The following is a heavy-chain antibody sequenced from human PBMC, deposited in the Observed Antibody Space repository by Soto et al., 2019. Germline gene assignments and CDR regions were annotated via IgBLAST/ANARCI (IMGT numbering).Heavy chain of an antibody. V-gene: IGHV1-69*12. CDR2: IIPIFGTA. Sequence: QVQLVQSGAEVKKPGSSVKVSCKASGGTFSSYAISWVRQAPGQGLEWMGGIIPIFGTANYAQKFQGRVTITADESTSTAYMELSSLRSEDTAVYYCARDSRQRWLQFYYDYGMDVWGQGTTVTVSS. CDR3: ARDSRQRWLQFYYDYGMDV. J-gene: IGHJ6*02. D-gene: IGHD5-12*01. CDR1: GGTFSSYA.